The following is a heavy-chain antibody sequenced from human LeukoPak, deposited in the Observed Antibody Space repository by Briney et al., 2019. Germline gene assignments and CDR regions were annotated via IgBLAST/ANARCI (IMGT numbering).Heavy chain of an antibody. Sequence: PSETLSLTCTVSGGSISSGSYYWSWIRQPAGKGLEWIGRIYTSGSTNYNPSLKSRVTISVDTSKNQFSLKLSSVTAADTAVYYCARGLPYGSGVSCPSWFDYWGREPWSPSP. J-gene: IGHJ4*02. CDR3: ARGLPYGSGVSCPSWFDY. D-gene: IGHD2-15*01. CDR1: GGSISSGSYY. CDR2: IYTSGST. V-gene: IGHV4-61*02.